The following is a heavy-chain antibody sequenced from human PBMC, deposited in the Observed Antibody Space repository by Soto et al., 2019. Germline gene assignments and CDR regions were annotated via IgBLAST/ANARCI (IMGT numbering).Heavy chain of an antibody. J-gene: IGHJ1*01. D-gene: IGHD2-21*01. CDR2: ISNDGSST. V-gene: IGHV3-74*01. Sequence: EVQLVESGGGLVQPGGSLRLSCVASGFTFSSYWMHWDRQAPGKGLVWVSSISNDGSSTSYADPVKGRFTISRDNAKNTLYLQMNSLRAEDTAVYYCATLPNKCPQNWGQGTLVIVSP. CDR3: ATLPNKCPQN. CDR1: GFTFSSYW.